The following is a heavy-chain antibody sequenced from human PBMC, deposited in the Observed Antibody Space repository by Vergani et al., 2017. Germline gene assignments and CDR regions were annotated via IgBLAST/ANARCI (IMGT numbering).Heavy chain of an antibody. Sequence: QVQLQESGPGLVRPSETLSLTFSVSGGSLSGYYWNWIRQPPGEGLEWIGYVEDSGYFNYNPSLKTRVSMSSDTSNNQFSLMLSSVTVADTAVYYCARSIVSRNPPDYFDNWGQGTLVTVSS. V-gene: IGHV4-59*01. J-gene: IGHJ4*02. D-gene: IGHD1-14*01. CDR2: VEDSGYF. CDR1: GGSLSGYY. CDR3: ARSIVSRNPPDYFDN.